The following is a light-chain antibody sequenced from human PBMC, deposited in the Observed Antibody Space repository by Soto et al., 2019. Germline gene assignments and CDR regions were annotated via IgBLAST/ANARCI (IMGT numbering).Light chain of an antibody. V-gene: IGLV1-40*01. CDR1: SSDIGAGYD. CDR2: ANS. J-gene: IGLJ3*02. CDR3: QSSDNSLTGLVM. Sequence: QSVLTQPPSVSGAPGQRVTISCTGSSSDIGAGYDVHWYQQLPGTAPKLLIFANSYRPSGVPDRFSGSKSDTSASLAITGVQAEDEADYCCQSSDNSLTGLVMFGGGTQLTVL.